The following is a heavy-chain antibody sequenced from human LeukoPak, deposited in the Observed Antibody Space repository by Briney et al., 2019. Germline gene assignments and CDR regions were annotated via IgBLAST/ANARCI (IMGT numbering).Heavy chain of an antibody. D-gene: IGHD3-3*01. J-gene: IGHJ6*02. CDR3: ARDPTLRFPGYYYGMDV. CDR1: GFTFSSYA. Sequence: GGSLRLSCAASGFTFSSYAMHWVRQAPGKGLEWVAVISYDGSNKYYADSMKGRFTISRDNSKNTLYLQMNSLRAEDTAVYYCARDPTLRFPGYYYGMDVWGQGTTVTVSS. V-gene: IGHV3-30*04. CDR2: ISYDGSNK.